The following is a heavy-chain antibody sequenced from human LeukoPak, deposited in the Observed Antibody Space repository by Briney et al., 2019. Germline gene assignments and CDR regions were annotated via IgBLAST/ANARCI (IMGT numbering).Heavy chain of an antibody. CDR1: GGSISSGGYY. CDR2: IYHSGST. D-gene: IGHD2-2*01. CDR3: ARDHCSSTSCYFDL. J-gene: IGHJ2*01. Sequence: PSETLSLTCTVSGGSISSGGYYWSWIRQHPGKGLEWIGYIYHSGSTYYNPSLKSRVTISVDRSKNQFSLKLSSVTAADTAVYYCARDHCSSTSCYFDLWGRGTLVTVSS. V-gene: IGHV4-30-2*01.